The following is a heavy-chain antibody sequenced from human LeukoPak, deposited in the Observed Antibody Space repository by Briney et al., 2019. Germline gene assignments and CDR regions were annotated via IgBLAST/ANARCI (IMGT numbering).Heavy chain of an antibody. D-gene: IGHD5-18*01. J-gene: IGHJ4*02. V-gene: IGHV4-34*01. CDR3: ARGRYSYGY. CDR1: GGSFSGYY. CDR2: INHSGST. Sequence: PSETLSLTCAGYGGSFSGYYWSWIRQPPGKGLEWIGEINHSGSTNYNPSLKSRVTISVDTSKNQFSLKLSSVTAADTAVYYCARGRYSYGYWGQGTLVTVSS.